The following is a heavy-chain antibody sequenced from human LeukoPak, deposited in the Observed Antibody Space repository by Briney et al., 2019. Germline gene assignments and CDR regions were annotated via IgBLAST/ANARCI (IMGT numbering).Heavy chain of an antibody. CDR2: INPNSGGT. D-gene: IGHD6-13*01. Sequence: GASVKVSCKASGYTFTGYYMHWVRQAPGQWLEWMGWINPNSGGTNYAQKFQGRVTMTRDTSISTAYMELSRLRSDDTAVYYCARDQGTSSSPTPYYWGQGTLVTVSS. J-gene: IGHJ4*02. CDR3: ARDQGTSSSPTPYY. V-gene: IGHV1-2*02. CDR1: GYTFTGYY.